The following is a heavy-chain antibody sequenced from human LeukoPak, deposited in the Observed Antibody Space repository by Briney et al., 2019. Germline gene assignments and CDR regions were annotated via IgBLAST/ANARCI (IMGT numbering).Heavy chain of an antibody. J-gene: IGHJ1*01. Sequence: GGSLRLSCAASGFTFSRYGMHWVRQAPGKGLEWVAVIWYDGSNKYYADSVKGRFTISRDNSKNTLYLQMNSLRAEDTAVYYCAREQLDAEYFQHWGQGTLVTVSS. CDR3: AREQLDAEYFQH. V-gene: IGHV3-33*01. CDR1: GFTFSRYG. CDR2: IWYDGSNK. D-gene: IGHD6-13*01.